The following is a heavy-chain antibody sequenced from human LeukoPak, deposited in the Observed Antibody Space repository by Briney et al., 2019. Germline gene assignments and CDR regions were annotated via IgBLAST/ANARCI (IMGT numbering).Heavy chain of an antibody. CDR3: ATSRAYCGGDCYSDWYFDL. V-gene: IGHV3-21*01. Sequence: GGSLRLSCAASGFTFSSYSMNWVRQAPGKGLESVSSISSSSSYIYYADSVKGRFIISRDNAKNSLYLQMNSLRAEDTAVYYCATSRAYCGGDCYSDWYFDLWGRGTLVTVSS. J-gene: IGHJ2*01. D-gene: IGHD2-21*02. CDR2: ISSSSSYI. CDR1: GFTFSSYS.